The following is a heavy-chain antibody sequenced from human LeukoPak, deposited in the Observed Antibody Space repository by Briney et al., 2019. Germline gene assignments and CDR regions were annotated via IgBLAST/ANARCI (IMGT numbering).Heavy chain of an antibody. CDR2: IYYSGST. Sequence: SETLSLTCTVSGGSISSYYWSWIRQPPGKGLEWIWYIYYSGSTNYNPSLKSRLTISVDTSKNQFSLKLTSVTAADTAVYYCARTTEGGYTYGYFYYYYMDVWGKGTTVTISS. CDR3: ARTTEGGYTYGYFYYYYMDV. CDR1: GGSISSYY. D-gene: IGHD5-18*01. J-gene: IGHJ6*03. V-gene: IGHV4-59*01.